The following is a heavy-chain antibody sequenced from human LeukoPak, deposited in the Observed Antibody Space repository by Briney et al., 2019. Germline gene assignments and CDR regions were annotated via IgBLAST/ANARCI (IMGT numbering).Heavy chain of an antibody. CDR2: ISGDGGST. J-gene: IGHJ1*01. D-gene: IGHD2-15*01. CDR1: GFTFDDYA. Sequence: GGSLRLSCAASGFTFDDYAMHWVRQAPGKGLEWVSLISGDGGSTYYADSVKGRFTISRDNSKNSLYLQMNSLRTEDTALYYCAKILVAATKTGYFQYWGQGTLVTVSS. V-gene: IGHV3-43*02. CDR3: AKILVAATKTGYFQY.